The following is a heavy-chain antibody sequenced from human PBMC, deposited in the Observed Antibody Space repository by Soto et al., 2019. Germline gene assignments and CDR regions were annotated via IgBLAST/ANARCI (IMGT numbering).Heavy chain of an antibody. D-gene: IGHD3-22*01. CDR1: GGLFSSYA. CDR2: IIPVFDTV. Sequence: QEQLVQSGAEVKKSGSSVKVSCKDTGGLFSSYAVSWVRQAPGQGLEWMGGIIPVFDTVYYAQKFQGRVTITADESTNTAYMGLSSLRSEDTAFYYCARGGSGYGLFNEFWGQGTLFTVSS. CDR3: ARGGSGYGLFNEF. J-gene: IGHJ4*02. V-gene: IGHV1-69*01.